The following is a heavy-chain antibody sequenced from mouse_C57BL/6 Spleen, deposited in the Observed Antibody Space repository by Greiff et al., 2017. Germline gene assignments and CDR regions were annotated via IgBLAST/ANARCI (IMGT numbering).Heavy chain of an antibody. J-gene: IGHJ2*01. D-gene: IGHD3-1*01. V-gene: IGHV1-20*01. CDR2: INPYNGDT. CDR1: GYSFTGYF. Sequence: EVKLMESGPELVKPGDSVTISCKASGYSFTGYFMNWVMQSHGKSLEWIGRINPYNGDTFYNQKFKGKATLTVDKSSSTAHMELRSLTSEDSAVYYCARSGQDDKPYFDYWGQGTTRTVSS. CDR3: ARSGQDDKPYFDY.